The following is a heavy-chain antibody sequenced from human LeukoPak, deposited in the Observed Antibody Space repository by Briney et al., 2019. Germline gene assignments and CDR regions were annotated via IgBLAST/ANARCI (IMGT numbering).Heavy chain of an antibody. D-gene: IGHD3-22*01. CDR2: INPNSGGT. J-gene: IGHJ3*02. V-gene: IGHV1-2*02. Sequence: GASVKVSCKASVYTFTGYYMHWVRQAPGQGLEWVGWINPNSGGTNYAQKFQGRVTMTRDTSISTAYMELSRLRSDDTAVYYCARDQIVVVHDAFDIWGQGTMVTVSS. CDR3: ARDQIVVVHDAFDI. CDR1: VYTFTGYY.